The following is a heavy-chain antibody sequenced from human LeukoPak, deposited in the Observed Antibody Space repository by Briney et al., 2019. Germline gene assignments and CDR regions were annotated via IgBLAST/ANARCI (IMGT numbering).Heavy chain of an antibody. Sequence: NPSETLSLTCAVYGGSFSGYYWSWIRQPPGKGLEWIGEINHSGSTNYNPSLKSRVTISVDTSKNQFSLKLSSVTAADTAVYYCARTVYCGGDCYPSWGQGTLVTVSS. D-gene: IGHD2-21*02. CDR2: INHSGST. CDR3: ARTVYCGGDCYPS. J-gene: IGHJ5*02. CDR1: GGSFSGYY. V-gene: IGHV4-34*01.